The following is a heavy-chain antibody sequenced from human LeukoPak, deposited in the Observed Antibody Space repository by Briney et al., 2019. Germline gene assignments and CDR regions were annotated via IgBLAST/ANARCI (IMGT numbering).Heavy chain of an antibody. CDR1: GGSISGYY. D-gene: IGHD3-10*01. V-gene: IGHV4-59*08. CDR2: IYYSGST. Sequence: PSQTLSLTCTVSGGSISGYYWSWIRQPPGKGLEWIGVIYYSGSTKYNPSLKSRVTISVDTSKNQFSLKLTSVTAADTAVYYCARYGSGSYSDDHFQHWGQGTLVTASS. CDR3: ARYGSGSYSDDHFQH. J-gene: IGHJ1*01.